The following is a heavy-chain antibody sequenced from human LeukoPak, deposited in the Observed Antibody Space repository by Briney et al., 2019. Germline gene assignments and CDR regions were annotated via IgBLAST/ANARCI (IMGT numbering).Heavy chain of an antibody. CDR1: GYTFTSYD. CDR3: ATPRGYDFWSGSFDY. D-gene: IGHD3-3*01. J-gene: IGHJ4*02. Sequence: ASVKVSCKGSGYTFTSYDINWVRQAPGKGLEWMGGFDPEDGETIYAQKFQGRVTMTEDTSTDTAYMELSSLRSEDTAVYYCATPRGYDFWSGSFDYWGQGTLVTVSS. V-gene: IGHV1-24*01. CDR2: FDPEDGET.